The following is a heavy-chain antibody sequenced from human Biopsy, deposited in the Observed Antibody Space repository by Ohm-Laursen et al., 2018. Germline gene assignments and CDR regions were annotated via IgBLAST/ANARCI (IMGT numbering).Heavy chain of an antibody. Sequence: SETLSLTCIVSGGSIKSYYWNWIRQSPGKGPEWIGFIYYTGHTNYNPSLKSRATISVDTSKNQFSLKVISVTAADTAVYYCARLTGDPSYWGQGILVTVSS. CDR3: ARLTGDPSY. V-gene: IGHV4-59*01. J-gene: IGHJ4*02. CDR2: IYYTGHT. CDR1: GGSIKSYY. D-gene: IGHD7-27*01.